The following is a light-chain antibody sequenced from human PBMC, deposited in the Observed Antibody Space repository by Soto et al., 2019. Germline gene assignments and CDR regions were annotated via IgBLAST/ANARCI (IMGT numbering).Light chain of an antibody. V-gene: IGLV1-51*01. CDR1: RSNIGNNY. Sequence: QSVLTQPPSVSAAPGQKVTISSSGSRSNIGNNYVAWYQQFPGTVPKLLIYNNNGRPSGTPDRFSGSASGTSATLTITGLQTGDEADYFCVTWDTSLRTGVIGGGTTLTVL. CDR2: NNN. CDR3: VTWDTSLRTGV. J-gene: IGLJ3*02.